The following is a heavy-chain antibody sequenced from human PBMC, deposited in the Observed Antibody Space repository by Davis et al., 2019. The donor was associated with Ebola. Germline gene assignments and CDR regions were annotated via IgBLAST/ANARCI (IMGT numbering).Heavy chain of an antibody. J-gene: IGHJ4*02. CDR2: IYYSGST. D-gene: IGHD1-26*01. V-gene: IGHV4-61*01. Sequence: MPSETLSLTCTVSGGSVSSGSYYWSWIRQPPGKGLEWIGYIYYSGSTNYNPSLKSRVTISVDTSKNQFSLKLSSVTAADTAVYYCASHGGATADYWGQGTLVTVSS. CDR1: GGSVSSGSYY. CDR3: ASHGGATADY.